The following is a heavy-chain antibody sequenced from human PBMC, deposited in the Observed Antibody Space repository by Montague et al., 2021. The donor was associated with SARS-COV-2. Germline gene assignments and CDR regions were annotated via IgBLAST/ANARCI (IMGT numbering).Heavy chain of an antibody. D-gene: IGHD3-22*01. CDR3: ASLNYYDSSGYYSGGTPDEYFQH. CDR2: ISSSGSTI. CDR1: GFSFINHG. V-gene: IGHV3-11*04. J-gene: IGHJ1*01. Sequence: SLRLSCATFGFSFINHGMSWVRQAPGKGLEWVSYISSSGSTIYYADSVKGRFTISRDNAKNSLYLQMNSLRAEDTAVYYCASLNYYDSSGYYSGGTPDEYFQHWGQGTLVTVSS.